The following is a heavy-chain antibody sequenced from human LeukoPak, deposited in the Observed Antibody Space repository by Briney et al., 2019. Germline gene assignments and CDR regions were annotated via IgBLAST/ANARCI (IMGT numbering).Heavy chain of an antibody. J-gene: IGHJ6*03. Sequence: HPGGSLRLSCAASGFTFSSYSMNWVRQAPGKGLERVSYISSSSSTIYYADSVKGRFTISRDNAKNSLYLQMNSLRAEDTAVYYCASLREPGYYYYYYMDVWGKGTTVTVSS. CDR1: GFTFSSYS. CDR3: ASLREPGYYYYYYMDV. D-gene: IGHD1-14*01. CDR2: ISSSSSTI. V-gene: IGHV3-48*04.